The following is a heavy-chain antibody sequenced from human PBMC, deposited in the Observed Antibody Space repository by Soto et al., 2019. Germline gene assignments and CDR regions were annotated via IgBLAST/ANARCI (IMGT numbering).Heavy chain of an antibody. V-gene: IGHV3-23*01. CDR2: IFDDDGAT. CDR3: TRYGGPMQPHYLDF. J-gene: IGHJ4*02. D-gene: IGHD3-10*01. CDR1: GFNFNNYP. Sequence: GGSLRLSCATSGFNFNNYPMGWVRQAPGKGLEWVSSIFDDDGATVYTDPVKGRFTISRDNSKYAVYLQMNNLRVEDTAVYHCTRYGGPMQPHYLDFWGQGILVTVSS.